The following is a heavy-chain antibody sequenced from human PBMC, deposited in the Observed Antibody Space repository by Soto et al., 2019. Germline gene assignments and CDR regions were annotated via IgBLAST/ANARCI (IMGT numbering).Heavy chain of an antibody. CDR1: GFTFSDYG. Sequence: GGSLRLSCAASGFTFSDYGMHWVRQAPGKGLEWVAVISYDGSEKYYADSVTGRFTISRDNSKNSLFLQMNSLRDEDTAVYYCARVYVNLDTGMDVWGQGTLVTVSS. CDR3: ARVYVNLDTGMDV. V-gene: IGHV3-30*03. J-gene: IGHJ6*02. CDR2: ISYDGSEK. D-gene: IGHD3-10*02.